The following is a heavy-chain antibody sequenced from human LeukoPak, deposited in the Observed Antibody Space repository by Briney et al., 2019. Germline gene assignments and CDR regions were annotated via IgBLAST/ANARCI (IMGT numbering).Heavy chain of an antibody. V-gene: IGHV3-30*02. D-gene: IGHD6-13*01. CDR3: ARTGSSSWGYFDY. J-gene: IGHJ4*02. CDR1: GFTFRSYG. CDR2: IRNDGTIT. Sequence: PGGSLRLSCAASGFTFRSYGMHWVRQAPGMRLEWVAFIRNDGTITYSADSVRGRFTISRDNSKNTLYLQMNSLRPEDTAVYYCARTGSSSWGYFDYWGQGTLVTVSS.